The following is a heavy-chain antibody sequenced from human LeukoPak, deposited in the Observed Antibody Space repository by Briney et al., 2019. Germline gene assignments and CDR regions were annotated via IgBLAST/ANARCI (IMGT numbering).Heavy chain of an antibody. D-gene: IGHD6-19*01. CDR2: ILNNGDNT. Sequence: GGSLRLSCAASGFTFSSYAMAWVRQAPGKGLEWVSTILNNGDNTYYADSVKGRFTISRDNSKNTLYLQMNSLRAEDTAVYYCARDLGSGWYEGIDYWGQGTLVTVSS. CDR3: ARDLGSGWYEGIDY. CDR1: GFTFSSYA. V-gene: IGHV3-23*01. J-gene: IGHJ4*02.